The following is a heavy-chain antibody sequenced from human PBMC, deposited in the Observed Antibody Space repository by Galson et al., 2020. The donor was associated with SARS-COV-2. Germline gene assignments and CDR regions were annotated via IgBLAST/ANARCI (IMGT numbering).Heavy chain of an antibody. Sequence: SQTLSLTCTVSGGSISSYYWSWIRQPPGKGLEWIGYIYYSGSTNYNPSLKSRVTISVDTSKNQFSLKLSSVTAADTAVYYCVTSVGGDVYNYNYYFDYWGQGTLVTVSS. CDR2: IYYSGST. J-gene: IGHJ4*02. D-gene: IGHD3-16*01. V-gene: IGHV4-59*01. CDR1: GGSISSYY. CDR3: VTSVGGDVYNYNYYFDY.